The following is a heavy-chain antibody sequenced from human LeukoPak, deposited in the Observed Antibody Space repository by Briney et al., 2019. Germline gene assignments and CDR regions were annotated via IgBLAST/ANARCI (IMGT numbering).Heavy chain of an antibody. D-gene: IGHD5-12*01. V-gene: IGHV3-13*01. CDR2: IGTAGDT. Sequence: PGGSLRLSCAASGFTFSSYDMHWVRQATGKGLEWVSAIGTAGDTYYPGSVKGRFTISRDNAKNTLYLQMNSLRAEDTAVYYCARDRSGYDSHWGQGTLVTVSS. CDR1: GFTFSSYD. CDR3: ARDRSGYDSH. J-gene: IGHJ4*02.